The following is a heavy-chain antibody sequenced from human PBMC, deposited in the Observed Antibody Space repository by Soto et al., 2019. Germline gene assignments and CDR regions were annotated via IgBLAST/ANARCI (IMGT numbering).Heavy chain of an antibody. CDR2: IYNTGTT. CDR1: GGSIRSGDYY. CDR3: ARDVGRYPGRFDP. D-gene: IGHD1-26*01. V-gene: IGHV4-30-4*01. Sequence: PSETLSLTCTVSGGSIRSGDYYWSWIRQPPGKGLEWIGYIYNTGTTYYNSSLKSRVTISVDTSKNHFSLKLSSVTAADTAVYYCARDVGRYPGRFDPWGQGTLVT. J-gene: IGHJ5*02.